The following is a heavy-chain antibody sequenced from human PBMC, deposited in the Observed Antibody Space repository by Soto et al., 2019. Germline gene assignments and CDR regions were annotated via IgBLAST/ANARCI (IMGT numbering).Heavy chain of an antibody. Sequence: SVKVSCKASGGTFSSYPISWVRQAPGQGLEWMGVIVPIFGSVNSAQKFQGRVTITADESTSTAYMELSSLRSEDTAVYYCARPRTTGTTKGYDYWGQGTLVTVSS. V-gene: IGHV1-69*13. D-gene: IGHD1-1*01. CDR1: GGTFSSYP. J-gene: IGHJ4*02. CDR3: ARPRTTGTTKGYDY. CDR2: IVPIFGSV.